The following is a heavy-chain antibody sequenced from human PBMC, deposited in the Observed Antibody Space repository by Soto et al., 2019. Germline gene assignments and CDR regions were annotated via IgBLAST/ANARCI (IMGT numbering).Heavy chain of an antibody. J-gene: IGHJ6*02. CDR2: IWYDGSNI. D-gene: IGHD5-18*01. CDR3: ARTPVRGTAMVIRYGMDV. CDR1: GFTFSNYG. Sequence: QVQLVESGGGVVQPGRSLRLSCTASGFTFSNYGMHWVRQAPGKGLEWVAVIWYDGSNIYYADSVKGRFTISRDNSKNTLYLQMNSLRTEDTAVYYCARTPVRGTAMVIRYGMDVWGQGTTVTVS. V-gene: IGHV3-33*01.